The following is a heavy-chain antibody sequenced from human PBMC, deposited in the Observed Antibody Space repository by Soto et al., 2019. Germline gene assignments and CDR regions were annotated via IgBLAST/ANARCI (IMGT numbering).Heavy chain of an antibody. J-gene: IGHJ5*02. V-gene: IGHV4-39*01. CDR2: IYYSGST. D-gene: IGHD6-19*01. CDR3: ARSIAVAGTVKWFDP. Sequence: SETLSLTCTFSGCSISSSSYYLGWIRQPPGKGLEWIGSIYYSGSTYYNPSLKSRVTISVDTSKNQFSLKLSSVTAADTAVYYCARSIAVAGTVKWFDPWGQGTPVTVSS. CDR1: GCSISSSSYY.